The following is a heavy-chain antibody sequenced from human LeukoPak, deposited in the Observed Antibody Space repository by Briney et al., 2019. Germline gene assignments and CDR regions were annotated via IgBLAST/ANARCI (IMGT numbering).Heavy chain of an antibody. CDR2: ISAYNGNT. V-gene: IGHV1-18*01. CDR1: GYTFTSYG. D-gene: IGHD2-15*01. CDR3: ARGADCSGGSCYSFWFDP. J-gene: IGHJ5*02. Sequence: ASVTVSCKASGYTFTSYGISWVRQAPGQGLEWMGWISAYNGNTNYAQKLQGRVTMTTDTSTSTAYMELRSLRSDDTAVYYCARGADCSGGSCYSFWFDPWGQGTLVTVSS.